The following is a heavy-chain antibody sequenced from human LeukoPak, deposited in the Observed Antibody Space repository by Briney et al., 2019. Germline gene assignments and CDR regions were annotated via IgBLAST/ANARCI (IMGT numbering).Heavy chain of an antibody. Sequence: GGSLRLSCAASGFTFSSYEMNWVRQAPGKGLEWAAVISYDGSNKYYADSVKGRFTISRDNSKNTLYLQMNSLRAEDTAVYYCARRGAYYGSGLIDYWGQGTLVTVSS. D-gene: IGHD3-10*01. V-gene: IGHV3-30*04. J-gene: IGHJ4*02. CDR1: GFTFSSYE. CDR2: ISYDGSNK. CDR3: ARRGAYYGSGLIDY.